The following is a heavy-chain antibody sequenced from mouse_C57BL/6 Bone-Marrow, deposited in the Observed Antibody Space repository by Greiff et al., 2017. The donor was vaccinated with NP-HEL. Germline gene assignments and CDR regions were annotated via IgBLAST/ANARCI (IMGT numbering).Heavy chain of an antibody. CDR2: IDPENGDT. D-gene: IGHD3-2*02. V-gene: IGHV14-4*01. CDR1: GFTIKDDY. Sequence: VQLQQSGAELVRPGASVKLSCTASGFTIKDDYMHWVKQRPEQGLEWIGWIDPENGDTAYASKFQGKATIPADTSSNTAYLQRSSLTSEDTAVYYCTTVQLRLLYFDYWGQGTTLTVSS. CDR3: TTVQLRLLYFDY. J-gene: IGHJ2*01.